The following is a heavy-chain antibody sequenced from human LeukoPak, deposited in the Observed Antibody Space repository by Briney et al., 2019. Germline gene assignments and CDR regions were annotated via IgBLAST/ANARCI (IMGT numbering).Heavy chain of an antibody. Sequence: GGSLRPSCAASGFTFSSYIMNWVRQAPGKGLEWVSSISSSSSYIYYADSVKGRFTISRDNAKNSLYLQMNSLRAEDTAVYYCARSGYYDSSGYSPNYWGQGTLVTVSS. V-gene: IGHV3-21*01. CDR1: GFTFSSYI. CDR3: ARSGYYDSSGYSPNY. J-gene: IGHJ4*02. D-gene: IGHD3-22*01. CDR2: ISSSSSYI.